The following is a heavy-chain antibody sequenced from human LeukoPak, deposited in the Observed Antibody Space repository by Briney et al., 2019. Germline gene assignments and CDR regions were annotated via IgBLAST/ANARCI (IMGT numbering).Heavy chain of an antibody. D-gene: IGHD3-22*01. Sequence: KPGGSLRLSCAASGYTFSCFSINGLRQAPGKGGEWFSSIRVGSNYLYYADSVRGRFSISRDDARNSLYLQMDSLRGDDTAVYYRARLRRNSDRSGYYYYYDYWGQGTLVTVSS. CDR3: ARLRRNSDRSGYYYYYDY. V-gene: IGHV3-21*01. CDR1: GYTFSCFS. J-gene: IGHJ4*02. CDR2: IRVGSNYL.